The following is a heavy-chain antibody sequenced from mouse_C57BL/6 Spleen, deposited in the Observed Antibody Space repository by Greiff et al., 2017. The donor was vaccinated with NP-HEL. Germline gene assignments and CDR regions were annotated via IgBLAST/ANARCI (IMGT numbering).Heavy chain of an antibody. D-gene: IGHD2-4*01. CDR3: ARSDYDNAMDY. CDR2: IYPGSGST. J-gene: IGHJ4*01. Sequence: QVQLKQPGAELVKPGASVKMSCKASGYTFTSYWITWVKQRPGQGLEWIGDIYPGSGSTNYNEKFKSKATLTVDTSSSTAYMQLSSLTSEDSAVYYCARSDYDNAMDYWGQGTSVTVSS. V-gene: IGHV1-55*01. CDR1: GYTFTSYW.